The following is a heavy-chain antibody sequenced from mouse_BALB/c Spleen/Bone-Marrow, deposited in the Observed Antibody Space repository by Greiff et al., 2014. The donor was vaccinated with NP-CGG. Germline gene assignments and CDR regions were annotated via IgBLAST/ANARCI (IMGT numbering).Heavy chain of an antibody. V-gene: IGHV1S81*02. CDR1: GYTFTSYY. J-gene: IGHJ4*01. CDR2: INPSNGGT. Sequence: QVQLQQSGAELVKPGASVKLSCKASGYTFTSYYMYWVKQRPGQGLEWFGEINPSNGGTNFNEKFKNKATLTVDKSSSTAYMQLSSLTSEDSAVDYGSRGRRAAFDYWGQGTSVTVSA. D-gene: IGHD3-1*01. CDR3: SRGRRAAFDY.